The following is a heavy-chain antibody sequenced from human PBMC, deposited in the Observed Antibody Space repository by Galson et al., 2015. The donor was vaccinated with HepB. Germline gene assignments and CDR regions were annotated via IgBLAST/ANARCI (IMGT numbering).Heavy chain of an antibody. V-gene: IGHV3-33*01. D-gene: IGHD6-13*01. CDR3: WCSSWDPFFDH. CDR1: GFTFSSYG. CDR2: IWYDGSNK. Sequence: SLRLSCAASGFTFSSYGMHWVRQAPGKGLEWVAVIWYDGSNKYYADSVKGRFTISRDNSKNTLYLQMNSLRAEDTAVYYCWCSSWDPFFDHWGQGTLVTVSS. J-gene: IGHJ4*02.